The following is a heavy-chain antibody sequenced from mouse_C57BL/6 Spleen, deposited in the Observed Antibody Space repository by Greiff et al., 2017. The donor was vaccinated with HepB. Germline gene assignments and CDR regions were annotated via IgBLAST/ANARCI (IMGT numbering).Heavy chain of an antibody. Sequence: QVQLQQPGAELVMPGASVKLSCKASGYTFTSYWMHWVKQRPGQGLEWIGEIDPSDSYTNYNQKFKGKSTLTVDKSSSTAYMQLSSLTSEDSAVYYCARKRSSLNWYFDVWGTGTTVTVSS. CDR2: IDPSDSYT. D-gene: IGHD1-1*01. CDR1: GYTFTSYW. V-gene: IGHV1-69*01. J-gene: IGHJ1*03. CDR3: ARKRSSLNWYFDV.